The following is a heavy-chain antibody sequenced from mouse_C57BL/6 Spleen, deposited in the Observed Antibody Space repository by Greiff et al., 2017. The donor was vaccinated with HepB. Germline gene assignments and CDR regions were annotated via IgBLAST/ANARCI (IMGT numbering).Heavy chain of an antibody. D-gene: IGHD1-2*01. CDR2: INPSSGYT. CDR1: GYTFTSYT. CDR3: ARAAYLGYFDV. V-gene: IGHV1-4*01. Sequence: QVQLKESGAELARPGASVKMSCKASGYTFTSYTMHWVKQRPGQGLEWIGYINPSSGYTKYNQKFKDKATLTADKSSSTAYMQLSSLTSEDSAVYYCARAAYLGYFDVWGTGTTVTVSS. J-gene: IGHJ1*03.